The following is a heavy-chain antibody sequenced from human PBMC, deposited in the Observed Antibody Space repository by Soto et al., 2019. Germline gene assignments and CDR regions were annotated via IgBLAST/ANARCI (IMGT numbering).Heavy chain of an antibody. CDR3: AALARYYFDY. J-gene: IGHJ4*02. Sequence: GASVKVSCKAATYTFTGYYIHWVRQAPGQGLEWMGWISAYNGNTNYAQKLKGRVTMTTDTSTSTAYMELSSLRSEDTAVYYCAALARYYFDYWGQGTLVTVSS. CDR1: TYTFTGYY. V-gene: IGHV1-18*04. CDR2: ISAYNGNT.